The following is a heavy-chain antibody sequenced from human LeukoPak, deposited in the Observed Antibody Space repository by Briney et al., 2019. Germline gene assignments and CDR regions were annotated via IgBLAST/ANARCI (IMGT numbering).Heavy chain of an antibody. CDR3: ARLRGNYFPDY. CDR1: GDSISGYY. J-gene: IGHJ4*02. CDR2: IYYSGSI. V-gene: IGHV4-59*01. Sequence: SETLSLTCTVSGDSISGYYWTWIRQPPGKGLEWIWYIYYSGSINYNPSLKSRITISVDTSKNQFSLRLSSVTAADTAVYYCARLRGNYFPDYWGQGTLVTVSS. D-gene: IGHD2/OR15-2a*01.